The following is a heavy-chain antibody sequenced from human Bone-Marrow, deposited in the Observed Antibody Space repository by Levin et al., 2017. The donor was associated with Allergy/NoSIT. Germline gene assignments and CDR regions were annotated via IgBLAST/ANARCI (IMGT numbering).Heavy chain of an antibody. CDR3: ARDAVVLGGYSGYDPAQDYYYYYYGMDV. Sequence: RAGGSLRLSCAASGFTFSSYWMHWVRQAPGKGLVWVSRINSDGSSTSYADSVKGRFTISRDNAKNTLYLQMNSLRAEDTAVYYCARDAVVLGGYSGYDPAQDYYYYYYGMDVWGQGTTVTVSS. D-gene: IGHD5-12*01. J-gene: IGHJ6*02. V-gene: IGHV3-74*01. CDR1: GFTFSSYW. CDR2: INSDGSST.